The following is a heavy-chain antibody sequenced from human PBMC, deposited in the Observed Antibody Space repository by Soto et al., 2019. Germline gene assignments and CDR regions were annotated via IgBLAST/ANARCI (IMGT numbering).Heavy chain of an antibody. CDR3: SRDVTEYDYWTCSYRVANHLGP. Sequence: EVQLVESGGGLVKPGGSLRLSCAPSGFTLSSYTMSWVRQAPGQGLEWVASISASNHIYYADSVKGRFTISRDNTENSVVLQKDSLGGEDTAFYLRSRDVTEYDYWTCSYRVANHLGPRGQGGLVTVSS. CDR2: ISASNHI. CDR1: GFTLSSYT. V-gene: IGHV3-21*02. J-gene: IGHJ5*02. D-gene: IGHD3-3*01.